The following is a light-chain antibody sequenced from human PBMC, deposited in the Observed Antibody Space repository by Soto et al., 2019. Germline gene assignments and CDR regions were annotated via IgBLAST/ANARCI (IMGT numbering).Light chain of an antibody. Sequence: LMTQSPATLSVSPGERATLSCRASQSVSSNLAWYQQRPGQAPRLLIYGASTRATGIPARFSGSGSGTEFTLTISSMQSEDFAVYYCQQFNNWPLTFGGGTKVEIK. CDR2: GAS. J-gene: IGKJ4*01. CDR3: QQFNNWPLT. CDR1: QSVSSN. V-gene: IGKV3-15*01.